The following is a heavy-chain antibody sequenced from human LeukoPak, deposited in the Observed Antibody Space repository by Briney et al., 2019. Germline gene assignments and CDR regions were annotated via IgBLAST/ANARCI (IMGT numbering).Heavy chain of an antibody. CDR1: GFTFSSYG. CDR3: ARGNIGPDY. V-gene: IGHV3-7*01. J-gene: IGHJ4*02. CDR2: IKQDGSEK. D-gene: IGHD2/OR15-2a*01. Sequence: PGGSLRLSCAASGFTFSSYGMHWVRQAPGKGLEWVANIKQDGSEKYYVDSVKGRFTISRDNAKNSLYLQLNSLRAEDTAVYYCARGNIGPDYWGQGTLVTVSS.